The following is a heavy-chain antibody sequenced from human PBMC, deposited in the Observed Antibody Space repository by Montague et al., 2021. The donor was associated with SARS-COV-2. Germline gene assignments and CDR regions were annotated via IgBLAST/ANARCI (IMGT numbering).Heavy chain of an antibody. V-gene: IGHV4-59*01. CDR1: GDSISDYY. CDR2: IFRSGAT. D-gene: IGHD3-10*01. Sequence: SETLSLTCTVSGDSISDYYWSWIRQPPGMGLEWIGYIFRSGATNYNPPLKSRVIISLDTSKSQFSLRLSSVTAADTAIYYRARTSCGSRYFYGVDVWGQGTTVTVSS. J-gene: IGHJ6*02. CDR3: ARTSCGSRYFYGVDV.